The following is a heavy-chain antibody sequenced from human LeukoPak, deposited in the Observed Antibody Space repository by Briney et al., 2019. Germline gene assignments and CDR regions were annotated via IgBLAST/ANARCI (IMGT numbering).Heavy chain of an antibody. CDR2: ISSSSSYI. Sequence: GGSLRLSCAASGFTFSSYSMNWVRQAPGKGLEWVSSISSSSSYIYYADSVEGRFTISRDNAKNSLYLQMNSLRAENTAVYYCARAEDYGSYFDYWGQGTLVTVSS. CDR1: GFTFSSYS. V-gene: IGHV3-21*01. J-gene: IGHJ4*02. D-gene: IGHD4-17*01. CDR3: ARAEDYGSYFDY.